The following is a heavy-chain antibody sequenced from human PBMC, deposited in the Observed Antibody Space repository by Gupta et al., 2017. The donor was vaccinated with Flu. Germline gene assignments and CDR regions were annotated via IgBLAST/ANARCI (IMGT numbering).Heavy chain of an antibody. CDR1: GFTFRNYA. J-gene: IGHJ5*02. CDR2: ISHDGSQK. D-gene: IGHD2-15*01. Sequence: QVQLVQSGGGVVKPGRSLRLSCAASGFTFRNYAMPWVRQAPGGGLEWGAFISHDGSQKRYAESLKGRFTISRDNSENTVHLQMNSLRPDDASMYFCAKDFDAKLLHLLFNFGLNLWGQGALVTVSS. CDR3: AKDFDAKLLHLLFNFGLNL. V-gene: IGHV3-30*04.